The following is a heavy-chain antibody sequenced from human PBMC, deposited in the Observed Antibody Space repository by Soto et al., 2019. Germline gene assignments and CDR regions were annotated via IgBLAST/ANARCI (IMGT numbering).Heavy chain of an antibody. CDR1: GFTFSSYG. CDR3: ARDGVLGVRITGTTVDFDY. V-gene: IGHV3-33*01. D-gene: IGHD1-7*01. CDR2: IWYDGSNK. J-gene: IGHJ4*02. Sequence: QVQLVESGGGVVQPGRSLRLSCAASGFTFSSYGMHWVRQAPGKGLEWVAVIWYDGSNKYYADSVKGRFTISRDNSKNTLYLQMNSLRAEDTAVYYCARDGVLGVRITGTTVDFDYWGQGTLVTVSS.